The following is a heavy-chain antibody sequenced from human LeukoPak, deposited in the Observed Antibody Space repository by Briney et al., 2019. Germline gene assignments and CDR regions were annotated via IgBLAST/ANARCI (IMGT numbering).Heavy chain of an antibody. CDR2: ISGSGGNT. CDR3: APKVVGSTPFDY. D-gene: IGHD2-15*01. CDR1: GFTFSSYA. Sequence: GGSLRLSCAASGFTFSSYAMNWVRQAPGKGLEWVSSISGSGGNTYYADSVKGRFTISRDNSKNTLYLQMNRLRAEDTAVYYCAPKVVGSTPFDYWGQGTLVTVSS. J-gene: IGHJ4*02. V-gene: IGHV3-23*01.